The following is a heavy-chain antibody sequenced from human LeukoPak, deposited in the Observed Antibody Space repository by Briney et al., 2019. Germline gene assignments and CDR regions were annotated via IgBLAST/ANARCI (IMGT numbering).Heavy chain of an antibody. CDR2: MNPNSGNT. V-gene: IGHV1-8*01. J-gene: IGHJ4*02. CDR1: GYTFTSYD. Sequence: ASAKVSCKASGYTFTSYDINWVRQATGQGLEWMGWMNPNSGNTGYAQKFQGRVTMTRNTSISTAYMELSSLRSEDTAVYYCARSKGYYYDSSGYSYWGQGTLVTVSS. CDR3: ARSKGYYYDSSGYSY. D-gene: IGHD3-22*01.